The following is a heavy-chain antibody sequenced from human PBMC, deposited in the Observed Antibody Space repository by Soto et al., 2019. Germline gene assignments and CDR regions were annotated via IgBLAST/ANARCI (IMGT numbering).Heavy chain of an antibody. Sequence: QVHLVQSGAEVKKPGSSVKVSCKASGGIFSSYAINWLRQAPGQGLEWMGAVIPILGQAYYAQDLHDRVSITADESTRPAYMELSSLRSEDTAVYFCARVGGIGAPPGTDYWGQGTLVTVSS. CDR2: VIPILGQA. D-gene: IGHD6-6*01. V-gene: IGHV1-69*01. CDR1: GGIFSSYA. J-gene: IGHJ4*02. CDR3: ARVGGIGAPPGTDY.